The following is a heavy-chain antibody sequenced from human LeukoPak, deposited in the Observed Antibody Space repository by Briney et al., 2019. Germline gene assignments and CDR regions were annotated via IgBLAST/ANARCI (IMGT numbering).Heavy chain of an antibody. CDR3: ASQVGATGPYNWFDP. Sequence: PGGSLRLSCAASGFTFSDYYMSWLRQPQGKGLEWVSYISSSGSTIYYADSVKGRFTISRDNAKNSLYLQMNSLRAEDTAVYYCASQVGATGPYNWFDPWGQGTLVTVSS. J-gene: IGHJ5*02. CDR2: ISSSGSTI. CDR1: GFTFSDYY. V-gene: IGHV3-11*04. D-gene: IGHD1-26*01.